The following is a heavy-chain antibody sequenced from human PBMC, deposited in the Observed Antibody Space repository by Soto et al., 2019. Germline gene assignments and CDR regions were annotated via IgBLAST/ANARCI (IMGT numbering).Heavy chain of an antibody. CDR2: ISYDGSNK. J-gene: IGHJ4*02. V-gene: IGHV3-30*18. CDR1: GFTFSSYG. CDR3: AKGGEGGGFDWLLLYYFDY. Sequence: QVQLVESGGGVVQPGRSLRLSCAASGFTFSSYGMHWVRQAPGKGLEWVAVISYDGSNKYYADSVKGRFTISRDNSKNTLYLQMNSLRAEDTAVYYCAKGGEGGGFDWLLLYYFDYWGQGPLVTVSS. D-gene: IGHD3-9*01.